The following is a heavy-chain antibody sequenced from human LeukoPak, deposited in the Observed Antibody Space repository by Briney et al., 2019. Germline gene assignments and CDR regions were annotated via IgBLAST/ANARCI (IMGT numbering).Heavy chain of an antibody. CDR3: ARHSLNYGDPLDY. CDR2: IYNSGST. J-gene: IGHJ4*02. V-gene: IGHV4-59*08. D-gene: IGHD4-17*01. Sequence: SETLSLTCTVSGGSIRSYYWSWIRQPPGKGLEWIGNIYNSGSTNYNPSLKSRVTISLDTSKNQFSLKLSSMTAADTAVYYCARHSLNYGDPLDYWGPGALVTVSS. CDR1: GGSIRSYY.